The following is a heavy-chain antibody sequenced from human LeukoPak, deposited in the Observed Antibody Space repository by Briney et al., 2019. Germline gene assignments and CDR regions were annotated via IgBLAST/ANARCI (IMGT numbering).Heavy chain of an antibody. J-gene: IGHJ3*02. D-gene: IGHD1-26*01. V-gene: IGHV4-28*05. CDR3: AKTRSGTYYGDSFDI. Sequence: SDTLSLTCAVSGDSISRSDWWAWIRQPPGKGLEWLGNIYYSGRIYHNPSLQTRVIMSVDSSKNQFSLRLGSVTAMDTAVYYFAKTRSGTYYGDSFDIWGQGILVIVSS. CDR1: GDSISRSDW. CDR2: IYYSGRI.